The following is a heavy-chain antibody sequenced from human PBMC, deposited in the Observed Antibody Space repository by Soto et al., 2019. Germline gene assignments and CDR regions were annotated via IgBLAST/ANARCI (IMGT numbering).Heavy chain of an antibody. Sequence: QVQLVQSGAEVKKPGASVKVSCKASGYTFTSYGISWVRQAPGQGLEWMGWISAYNGNTNYARKLQGRVTMTTATSTSTAYMERRSLRSDDTAVYYSASWGPGYSSGWYGRAFDIWGQGTMVTVSS. CDR2: ISAYNGNT. J-gene: IGHJ3*02. D-gene: IGHD6-19*01. CDR1: GYTFTSYG. V-gene: IGHV1-18*01. CDR3: ASWGPGYSSGWYGRAFDI.